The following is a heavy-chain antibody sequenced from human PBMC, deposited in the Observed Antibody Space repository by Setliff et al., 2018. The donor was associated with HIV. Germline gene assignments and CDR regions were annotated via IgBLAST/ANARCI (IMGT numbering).Heavy chain of an antibody. Sequence: PSETLSLTCLVSGDSMIPHYWSWIRQPPGRGLEWIGYISNYGSPSYSPSLESRVTILLDTSKNQFSLRLSSVTAADTAVYYCATCRHRPSNWFDPWGQGTVVTVS. CDR1: GDSMIPHY. V-gene: IGHV4-59*11. CDR2: ISNYGSP. J-gene: IGHJ5*02. CDR3: ATCRHRPSNWFDP.